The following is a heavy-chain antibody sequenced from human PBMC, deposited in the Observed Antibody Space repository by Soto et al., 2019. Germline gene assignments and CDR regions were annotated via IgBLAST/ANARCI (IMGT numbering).Heavy chain of an antibody. Sequence: GASVKVSCKASGYTFTSYYMHWVRQAPGQGLEWMGIINPSGGSTSYAQKFQGRVTMTRDTSTSTVYMELSSLRSEDTAVYYCAREVIGYCSGGSCSNSSPNYYYYGMDVWGQGTTVTVSS. CDR2: INPSGGST. CDR1: GYTFTSYY. CDR3: AREVIGYCSGGSCSNSSPNYYYYGMDV. V-gene: IGHV1-46*01. J-gene: IGHJ6*02. D-gene: IGHD2-15*01.